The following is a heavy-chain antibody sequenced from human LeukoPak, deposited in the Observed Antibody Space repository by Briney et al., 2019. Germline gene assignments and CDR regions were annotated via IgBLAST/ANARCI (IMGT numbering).Heavy chain of an antibody. J-gene: IGHJ4*02. CDR3: GKDVNFNRLNYFYY. CDR2: ISWNSGSI. V-gene: IGHV3-9*01. CDR1: GFTFSSYG. D-gene: IGHD5-24*01. Sequence: PGGSLRLSCAASGFTFSSYGMHWVRQAPGKGLEGVSGISWNSGSIVYTDSVKGRFTTSRDKDKNSQYVQMISLRAEGTALYYCGKDVNFNRLNYFYYWGQGTLVTVSS.